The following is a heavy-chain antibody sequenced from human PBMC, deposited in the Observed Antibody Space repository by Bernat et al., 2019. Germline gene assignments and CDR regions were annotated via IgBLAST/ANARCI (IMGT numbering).Heavy chain of an antibody. V-gene: IGHV4-34*11. CDR3: ARARDYGVYDAFDI. Sequence: QVQLQQWGAGLLKPSETLSLTCAVYGGSFSGYYWSWIRQPPGKGLEWIGYIYYSGSTNYNPSLKSRVTISVDTSKNQFSLKLSSVTAADTAVYYCARARDYGVYDAFDIWGQGTMVTVSS. J-gene: IGHJ3*02. CDR2: IYYSGST. D-gene: IGHD4-17*01. CDR1: GGSFSGYY.